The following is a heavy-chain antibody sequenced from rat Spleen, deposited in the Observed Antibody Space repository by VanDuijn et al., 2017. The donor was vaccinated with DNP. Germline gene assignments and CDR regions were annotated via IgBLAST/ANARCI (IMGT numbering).Heavy chain of an antibody. D-gene: IGHD1-5*01. V-gene: IGHV5-17*01. Sequence: EVQLVESGGGLVQPGRSLKLSCVASGFTFSDFAMAWVRQPPKKGLEWVATISYDGSGTYYRDSMKGRFTISRDNAKNTLYLQMNSLRSEDTATYYCTRIYNNFDYWGQGVMVTVSS. J-gene: IGHJ2*01. CDR1: GFTFSDFA. CDR2: ISYDGSGT. CDR3: TRIYNNFDY.